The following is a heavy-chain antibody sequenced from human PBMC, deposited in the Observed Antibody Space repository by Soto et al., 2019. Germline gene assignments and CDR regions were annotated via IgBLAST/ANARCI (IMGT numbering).Heavy chain of an antibody. CDR2: ISYDGSNK. CDR3: AKDVVVGATTGLGDYYYYYGMDV. CDR1: GFTFSSYG. J-gene: IGHJ6*02. Sequence: QVQLVESGGGVVQPGRCLRLSCAASGFTFSSYGIPWVRQAPGKGLEWVAVISYDGSNKYYADSVKGRFTISRDNSKNTLYLQMNSLRAEDTAVYYCAKDVVVGATTGLGDYYYYYGMDVWGQGTTVTVSS. D-gene: IGHD1-26*01. V-gene: IGHV3-30*18.